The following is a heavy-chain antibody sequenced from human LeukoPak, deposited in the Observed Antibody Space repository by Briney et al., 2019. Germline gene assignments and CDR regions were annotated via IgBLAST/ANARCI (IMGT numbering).Heavy chain of an antibody. CDR2: IYYSGST. CDR3: ARHLMRLRSSGPFDP. Sequence: PSETLSLTCTVSGGSISSSSYYWGWIRQPPGKGLEWIGSIYYSGSTYYNPSLKSRVTISVDTSKNQFSLKLSSVTAADTAVYYCARHLMRLRSSGPFDPWGQGTLVTVSS. CDR1: GGSISSSSYY. V-gene: IGHV4-39*01. J-gene: IGHJ5*02. D-gene: IGHD3-22*01.